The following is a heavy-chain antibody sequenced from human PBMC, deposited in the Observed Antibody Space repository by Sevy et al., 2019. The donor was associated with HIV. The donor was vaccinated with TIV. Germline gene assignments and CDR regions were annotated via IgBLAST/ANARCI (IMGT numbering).Heavy chain of an antibody. CDR1: GGSISSSSYY. D-gene: IGHD1-26*01. V-gene: IGHV4-39*01. CDR3: ARRGISGGYYFDY. CDR2: IYYSGST. Sequence: ETLSLTCTVSGGSISSSSYYWGWIRQPPGKGLEWIGSIYYSGSTYYNPSLKSRVTISVDTSKNQFSLKLSSVTAADTAVYYCARRGISGGYYFDYWGQGTLVTVSS. J-gene: IGHJ4*02.